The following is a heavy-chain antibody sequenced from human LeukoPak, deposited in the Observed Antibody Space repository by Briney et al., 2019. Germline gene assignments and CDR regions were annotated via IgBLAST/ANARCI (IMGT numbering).Heavy chain of an antibody. Sequence: SETLSLTCTVSGGSISSYYWSWIRQPPGKGLEWIGYIYYSGSTNYNPSLKSRVTISVDTSKNQFSLKLSSVTAADTAVYYCASFEYSSSDYFDYWGQGTLVSVSS. CDR3: ASFEYSSSDYFDY. CDR2: IYYSGST. CDR1: GGSISSYY. V-gene: IGHV4-59*01. D-gene: IGHD6-6*01. J-gene: IGHJ4*02.